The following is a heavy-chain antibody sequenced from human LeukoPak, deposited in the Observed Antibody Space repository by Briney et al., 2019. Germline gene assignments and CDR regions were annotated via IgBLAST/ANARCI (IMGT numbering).Heavy chain of an antibody. J-gene: IGHJ4*02. Sequence: QPGGSLRLSCAASGFTFSSYAMSWVRQAPGKGLEWVSAISGSGGSTYYADSVKGRFTISRDNSKNTLYLQMNSLRAEDTAVYYCAKDLGMDHVDIVATDLGYWGQGTLVTVSS. CDR1: GFTFSSYA. CDR3: AKDLGMDHVDIVATDLGY. D-gene: IGHD5-12*01. CDR2: ISGSGGST. V-gene: IGHV3-23*01.